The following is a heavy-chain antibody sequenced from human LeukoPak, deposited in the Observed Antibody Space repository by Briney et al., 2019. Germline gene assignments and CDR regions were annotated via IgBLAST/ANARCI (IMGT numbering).Heavy chain of an antibody. CDR1: GYTFTSYD. V-gene: IGHV1-8*01. J-gene: IGHJ4*02. D-gene: IGHD2-15*01. CDR2: MNPNSGNT. CDR3: AKDGTNCSGGSCYSYYFDY. Sequence: ASVTVSCKASGYTFTSYDINWVRQATGQGLEWMGWMNPNSGNTGYAQKFQGRVTMTRNTSISTAYMELSSLRSEDTAVYYCAKDGTNCSGGSCYSYYFDYWGQGTLVTVSS.